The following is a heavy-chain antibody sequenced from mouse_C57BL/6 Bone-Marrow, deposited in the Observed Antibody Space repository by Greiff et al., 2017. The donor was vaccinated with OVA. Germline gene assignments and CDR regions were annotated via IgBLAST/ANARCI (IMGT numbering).Heavy chain of an antibody. CDR3: VMDGDYDGAMDY. D-gene: IGHD2-4*01. CDR1: GFSFNTYA. J-gene: IGHJ4*01. CDR2: IRSKSNNYAT. Sequence: EVQGVESGGGLVQPKGSLKLSCAASGFSFNTYAMNWVRQAPGKGLEWVARIRSKSNNYATYYADSVKDRFTISRDDSESMLYLQMNNLKTEDTAMYYCVMDGDYDGAMDYWGQGTSVTVSS. V-gene: IGHV10-1*01.